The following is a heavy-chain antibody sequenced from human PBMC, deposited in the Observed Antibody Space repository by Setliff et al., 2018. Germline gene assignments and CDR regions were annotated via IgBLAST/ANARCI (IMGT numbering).Heavy chain of an antibody. Sequence: SETLSLTCTVSGGSISSSYWSWIRQPPGKGLEWIGYFYHSGSMNYNPSLKGRVTISRDNAKNILYLQMNSLRVEDTAVYYCARLSIKSGGGPYYNYYYMDVWGKGTTVTVSS. CDR2: FYHSGSM. CDR3: ARLSIKSGGGPYYNYYYMDV. V-gene: IGHV4-59*12. D-gene: IGHD3-16*01. CDR1: GGSISSSY. J-gene: IGHJ6*03.